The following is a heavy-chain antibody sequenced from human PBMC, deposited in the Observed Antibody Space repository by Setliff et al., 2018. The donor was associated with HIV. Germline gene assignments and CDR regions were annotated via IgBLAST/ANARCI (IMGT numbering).Heavy chain of an antibody. Sequence: SETLSLTCIVTGDSTISGGYYWAWIRQPPGKGLEWIGTIYNGGASHYNPSLKSRVIIFLDPSKNQFSLELTSVTAADTAVYYCAREAPSEPTRYYNFWSGYPDWFDPWSPGTLVTVSS. J-gene: IGHJ5*02. CDR3: AREAPSEPTRYYNFWSGYPDWFDP. V-gene: IGHV4-39*07. CDR2: IYNGGAS. D-gene: IGHD3-3*01. CDR1: GDSTISGGYY.